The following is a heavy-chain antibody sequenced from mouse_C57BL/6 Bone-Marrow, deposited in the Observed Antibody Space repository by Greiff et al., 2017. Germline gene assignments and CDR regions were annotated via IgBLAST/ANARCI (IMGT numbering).Heavy chain of an antibody. CDR1: GFTFTDYY. Sequence: EVMLVESGGGLVQPGGSLSLSCAASGFTFTDYYMSWVRQPPGKALEWLGFIRNKANGYTTEYSASVKGRFTISRDNSQSILYLQMNALRAEDSATYYCARRYGSSYDYAMDYWGQGTSVTVSS. J-gene: IGHJ4*01. V-gene: IGHV7-3*01. D-gene: IGHD1-1*01. CDR2: IRNKANGYTT. CDR3: ARRYGSSYDYAMDY.